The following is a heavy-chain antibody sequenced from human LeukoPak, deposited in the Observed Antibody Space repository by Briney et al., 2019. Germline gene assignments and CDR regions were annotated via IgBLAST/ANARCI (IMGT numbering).Heavy chain of an antibody. CDR1: GGSISSSAYF. J-gene: IGHJ5*02. V-gene: IGHV4-30-4*01. CDR2: IYYSGST. D-gene: IGHD2-2*01. Sequence: SQTLSLTCTVSGGSISSSAYFWSWIRQPPGKGLEWIGYIYYSGSTYYSPSLKGRVTISVDTSKSQFSLRLSSVTAADTAVYYCARGVLPAGIQGVYNWFDPWGQGTLVTVSS. CDR3: ARGVLPAGIQGVYNWFDP.